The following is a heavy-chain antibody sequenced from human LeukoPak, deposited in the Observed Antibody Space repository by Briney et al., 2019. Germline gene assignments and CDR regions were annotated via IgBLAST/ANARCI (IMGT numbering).Heavy chain of an antibody. CDR3: ARDGDCSGSSCYLYGFDY. CDR2: INAYNGNT. V-gene: IGHV1-18*01. CDR1: GYTFTSHG. D-gene: IGHD2-15*01. Sequence: ASVKVACKPSGYTFTSHGLNWVRATPGQRLAWVEWINAYNGNTNYAQKLQGRVTRTTATSTSTAYMALRSLRSDDTAVYYGARDGDCSGSSCYLYGFDYWGQGTLVTVSS. J-gene: IGHJ4*02.